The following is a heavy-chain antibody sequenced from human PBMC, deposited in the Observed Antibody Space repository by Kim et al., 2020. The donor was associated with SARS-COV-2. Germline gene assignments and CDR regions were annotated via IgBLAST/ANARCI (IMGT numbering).Heavy chain of an antibody. V-gene: IGHV3-9*01. J-gene: IGHJ4*02. CDR2: ISWNSGSI. Sequence: SLRLSCAASGFTFDDYAMHWVRQAPGKGLEWVSGISWNSGSIGYADSVKGRFTISRDNAKNSLYLQMNSLRAEDTALYYCAKDTSPETGTTFDYWGQG. CDR3: AKDTSPETGTTFDY. CDR1: GFTFDDYA. D-gene: IGHD1-7*01.